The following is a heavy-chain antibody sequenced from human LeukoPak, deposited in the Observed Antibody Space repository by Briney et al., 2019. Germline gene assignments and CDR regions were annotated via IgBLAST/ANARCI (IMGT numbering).Heavy chain of an antibody. Sequence: SETLSLTCSVSGVSISSGRYYWSWIRQLPGKGLEWIGHIFYSGSTNYNPSLKSRVTISVDTSKNQFSLKLSSVTAADTAVYYCARSRDIAAAGMEFDYWGQGTLVTVSS. J-gene: IGHJ4*02. CDR3: ARSRDIAAAGMEFDY. CDR2: IFYSGST. CDR1: GVSISSGRYY. D-gene: IGHD6-13*01. V-gene: IGHV4-61*01.